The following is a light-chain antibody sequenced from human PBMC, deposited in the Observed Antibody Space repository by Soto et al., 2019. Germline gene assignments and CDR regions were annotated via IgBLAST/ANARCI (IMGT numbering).Light chain of an antibody. CDR2: GNI. CDR3: QSYDSSLTVV. V-gene: IGLV1-40*01. CDR1: SSNIGAGYD. Sequence: QSVLTQPPSVSGAPGQRVTISCTGSSSNIGAGYDVHWYQQVPGTAPKLLIYGNINRPSGVPDRVSGSKSGTSASLAITGLQDDDEADYYCQSYDSSLTVVFGGGTKLTVL. J-gene: IGLJ2*01.